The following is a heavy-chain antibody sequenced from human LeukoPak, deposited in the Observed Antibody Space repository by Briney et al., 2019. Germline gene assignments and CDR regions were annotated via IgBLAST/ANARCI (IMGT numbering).Heavy chain of an antibody. Sequence: VSVKVSCKACGYTFTSYAMHWVRQAPGQRLEWMGWINAGNGNTKYSQKFQGRVTITRDTSASTAYMELSSLRSEDTAVYYCAGANQGNHDYGGNVYFYHWGQGTLVTVSS. D-gene: IGHD4-23*01. CDR3: AGANQGNHDYGGNVYFYH. J-gene: IGHJ1*01. CDR1: GYTFTSYA. V-gene: IGHV1-3*01. CDR2: INAGNGNT.